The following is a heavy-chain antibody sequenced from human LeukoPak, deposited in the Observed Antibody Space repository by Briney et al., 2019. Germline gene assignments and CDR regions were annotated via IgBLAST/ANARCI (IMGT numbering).Heavy chain of an antibody. CDR3: AYNRNFALDN. CDR1: GASIDSHSW. D-gene: IGHD1-14*01. CDR2: IYHSGGA. J-gene: IGHJ4*02. Sequence: PSETLSLTCAVSGASIDSHSWWSWVRQPPGKGLEWIGEIYHSGGANYKPSLKSRVTMSVGTSKNHFSLKLTSVTAADTAVYYCAYNRNFALDNWGQGTLVTVSS. V-gene: IGHV4/OR15-8*01.